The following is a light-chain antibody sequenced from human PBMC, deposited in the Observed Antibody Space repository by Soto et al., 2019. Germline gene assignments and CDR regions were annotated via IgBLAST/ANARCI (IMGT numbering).Light chain of an antibody. CDR1: QSISSW. CDR3: QQYNSYSLT. CDR2: KAS. J-gene: IGKJ4*01. Sequence: DIQMTQSPSTLSASVGDRVTITCRASQSISSWLAWYQEKPGKAPKLLIYKASSLESGVPSRFSGSGSGTEFTLTISSLQPDDFATYYCQQYNSYSLTFGGGTKVEIK. V-gene: IGKV1-5*03.